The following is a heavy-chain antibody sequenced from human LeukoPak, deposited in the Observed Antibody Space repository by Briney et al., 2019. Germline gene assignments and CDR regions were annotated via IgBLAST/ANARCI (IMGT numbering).Heavy chain of an antibody. J-gene: IGHJ6*03. D-gene: IGHD5-18*01. CDR3: ARDGYGGYYYYMDV. V-gene: IGHV4-34*01. CDR1: GGSFSGYY. CDR2: INHSGST. Sequence: SETLSLTCAVYGGSFSGYYWSWIRQPPAQGLEWIWEINHSGSTKYTPSLKSRVNISVDTSKNQFSLQLSSVTAADTAVYYCARDGYGGYYYYMDVWGKGTTVTVSS.